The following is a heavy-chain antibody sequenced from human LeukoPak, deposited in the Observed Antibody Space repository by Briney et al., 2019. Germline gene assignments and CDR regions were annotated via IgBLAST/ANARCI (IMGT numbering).Heavy chain of an antibody. CDR2: IYSGGST. J-gene: IGHJ4*02. Sequence: GGSLRLSCAASGFTVSSNYMSWVRQAPGKGLEWVSVIYSGGSTYYADSVKGRFTISRDNSKNTLYLQMSSLRAEDTAVYYCARGGDTRDSSGWYFGYYFDYWGQGTLVTVSS. D-gene: IGHD6-19*01. CDR1: GFTVSSNY. V-gene: IGHV3-53*01. CDR3: ARGGDTRDSSGWYFGYYFDY.